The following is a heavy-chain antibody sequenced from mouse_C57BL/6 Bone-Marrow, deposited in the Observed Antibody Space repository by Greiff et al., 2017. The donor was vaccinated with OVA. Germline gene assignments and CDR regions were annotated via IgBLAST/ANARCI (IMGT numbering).Heavy chain of an antibody. V-gene: IGHV1-9*01. D-gene: IGHD3-2*02. CDR2: ILPGSGST. Sequence: QVQLKQSGAELLKPGASVKLSCKATGYTFTGYWIEWVKQRPGHGLEWIGEILPGSGSTNYNEKFKGKATFTADTSSNTAYMQLSSLTTEDSAIYYCASLRQLRLRAWFAYWGQGTLVTVSA. J-gene: IGHJ3*01. CDR3: ASLRQLRLRAWFAY. CDR1: GYTFTGYW.